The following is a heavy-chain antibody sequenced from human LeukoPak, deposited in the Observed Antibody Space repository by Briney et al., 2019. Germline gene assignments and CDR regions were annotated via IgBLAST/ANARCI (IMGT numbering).Heavy chain of an antibody. CDR1: GLTFSTYG. J-gene: IGHJ5*02. D-gene: IGHD3-10*01. Sequence: GGSLRLSCAASGLTFSTYGMHWVRQAPGKGLEWVAFIRYDGSKTYYGDSVKGRFTISRDNSKNTLYLQMNSLGAADTAVYFCATDFYGSGSLWIPITWGQGTLVTVSS. V-gene: IGHV3-30*02. CDR3: ATDFYGSGSLWIPIT. CDR2: IRYDGSKT.